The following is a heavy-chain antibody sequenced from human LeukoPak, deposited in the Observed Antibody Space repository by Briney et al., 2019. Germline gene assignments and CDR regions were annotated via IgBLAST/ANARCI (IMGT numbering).Heavy chain of an antibody. D-gene: IGHD2-21*02. CDR1: GFIFSNYW. Sequence: PGGSLRLSCVASGFIFSNYWMTWVRQAPGKGLEWVANIKQDGTDKYYVDSVKGRFTISRDNAKNSLFLQMNSLRAEDTAVYYCARISRYCGGDCYFDYWGQGTLVTVSS. V-gene: IGHV3-7*05. CDR3: ARISRYCGGDCYFDY. CDR2: IKQDGTDK. J-gene: IGHJ4*02.